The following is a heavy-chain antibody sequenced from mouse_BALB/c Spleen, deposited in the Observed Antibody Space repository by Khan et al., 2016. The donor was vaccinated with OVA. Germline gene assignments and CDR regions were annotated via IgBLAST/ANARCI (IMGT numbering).Heavy chain of an antibody. D-gene: IGHD1-1*01. V-gene: IGHV1-77*01. CDR3: TRFETTVADY. J-gene: IGHJ2*01. CDR1: GYTFTDYI. Sequence: VQLQESGPELVKPGASVKMSCKASGYTFTDYIISWVKQRTGQGLEWIGEIYPGSGTTHYNEKFKGKATLTAAKPSNTTYFHLNILTSEDSAIYFCTRFETTVADYWGQGTTLTVSS. CDR2: IYPGSGTT.